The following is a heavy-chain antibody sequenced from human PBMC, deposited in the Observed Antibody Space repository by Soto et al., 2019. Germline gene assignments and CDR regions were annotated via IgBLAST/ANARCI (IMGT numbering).Heavy chain of an antibody. CDR2: ISPYNDDT. CDR1: GYSFSSYG. V-gene: IGHV1-18*01. J-gene: IGHJ6*02. D-gene: IGHD3-22*01. Sequence: QAQLVQSGAEVKKPGASVKVSCKASGYSFSSYGITWVRQAPGQGLEWLGWISPYNDDTKYAQRLQGRVTMTTDTSTRTAYMDIRGLRSDDTAIYYCARGGYYDSSGARNYHYYGMDVWCQGTTVTVSS. CDR3: ARGGYYDSSGARNYHYYGMDV.